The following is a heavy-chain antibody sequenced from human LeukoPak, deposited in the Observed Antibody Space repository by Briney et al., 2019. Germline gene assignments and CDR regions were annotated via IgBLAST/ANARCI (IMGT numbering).Heavy chain of an antibody. D-gene: IGHD3-22*01. CDR2: INPNSGGT. J-gene: IGHJ3*02. Sequence: ASVKVSCRASGYTFTGYYMHWVRQAPGQGLEWMGWINPNSGGTNYAQKFQGRVTMTRDTSISTAYMELSRLRSDDTAVYYCASLYYYDSSDYYDAFDIWGQGTMVTVSS. CDR3: ASLYYYDSSDYYDAFDI. V-gene: IGHV1-2*02. CDR1: GYTFTGYY.